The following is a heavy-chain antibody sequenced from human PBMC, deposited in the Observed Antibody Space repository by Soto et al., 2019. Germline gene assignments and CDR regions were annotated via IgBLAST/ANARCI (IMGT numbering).Heavy chain of an antibody. D-gene: IGHD4-17*01. CDR1: GFIFSNSG. Sequence: GGSLRLSCIASGFIFSNSGMHWVREAPGKGLEWVAGISYDGSNEYYADSVKGRFTISRDGSKNTLYSQMNSLRTEDTAVYYCAKDPTTVTTESGYYYMDVWGKGTTVTVSS. V-gene: IGHV3-30*18. CDR3: AKDPTTVTTESGYYYMDV. J-gene: IGHJ6*03. CDR2: ISYDGSNE.